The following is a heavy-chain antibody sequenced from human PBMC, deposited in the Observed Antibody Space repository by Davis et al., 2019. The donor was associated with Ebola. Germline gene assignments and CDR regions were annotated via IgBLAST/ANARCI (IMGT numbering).Heavy chain of an antibody. CDR2: ISYDGSNK. D-gene: IGHD4-17*01. V-gene: IGHV3-30*18. CDR1: GFTFSSYG. CDR3: AKDGATVTTGID. J-gene: IGHJ4*02. Sequence: GESLKISCAASGFTFSSYGMHWVRQAPGKGLEWVAVISYDGSNKYYADSVKGRFTISRDNSKNTLYLQMNSLRAEDTAVYSCAKDGATVTTGIDWGQGTLVTVSS.